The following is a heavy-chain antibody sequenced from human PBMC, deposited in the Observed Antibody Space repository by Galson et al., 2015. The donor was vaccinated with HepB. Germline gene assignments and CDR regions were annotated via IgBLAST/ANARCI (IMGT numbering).Heavy chain of an antibody. CDR2: ISSSSSYI. J-gene: IGHJ5*02. V-gene: IGHV3-21*01. Sequence: SLRLSCAASGFTFSSYSMNWVRQAPGKGLEWVSSISSSSSYIYYADSVKGRFTISRDNAKNSLYLQMNSLRAEDTAVYYCARGAAAGNWFDPWGQGTLVTVSS. CDR1: GFTFSSYS. D-gene: IGHD6-13*01. CDR3: ARGAAAGNWFDP.